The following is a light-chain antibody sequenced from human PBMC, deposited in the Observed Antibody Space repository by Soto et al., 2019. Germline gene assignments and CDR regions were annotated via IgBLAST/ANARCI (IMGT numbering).Light chain of an antibody. Sequence: EIVLTQSPGTLSLFPGERATLSCRASQSVGDSLAWYPQKPGKAPRILIYDASNRATGIPPRFSGSGSGTDSALTISSLGPGDCPVYYCQQRSNWPLTFGGGTKVEIK. CDR3: QQRSNWPLT. CDR2: DAS. CDR1: QSVGDS. J-gene: IGKJ4*01. V-gene: IGKV3-11*01.